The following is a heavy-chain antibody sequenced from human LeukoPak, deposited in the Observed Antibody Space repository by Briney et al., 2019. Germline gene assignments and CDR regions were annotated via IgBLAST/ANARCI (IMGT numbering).Heavy chain of an antibody. CDR3: ARGIYSSGWYKGY. Sequence: PSETLSLTCTVSGGSISSSSYYWGWIRRPPGKGLEWIGRIYYSGSTYYNPSLKSRVTISVDTSKNQFSLKLSSVTAADTAVYYCARGIYSSGWYKGYWGQGTLVTVSS. D-gene: IGHD6-19*01. J-gene: IGHJ4*02. CDR1: GGSISSSSYY. CDR2: IYYSGST. V-gene: IGHV4-39*01.